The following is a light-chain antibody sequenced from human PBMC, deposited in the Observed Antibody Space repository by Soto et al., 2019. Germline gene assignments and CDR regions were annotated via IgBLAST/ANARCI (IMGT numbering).Light chain of an antibody. CDR1: QSLLHSDGNTY. Sequence: DIVMTQTPLSSPVTLGQPASISCRSSQSLLHSDGNTYLSWLQQRPGQPPRLLIYKISNRLSGAPSRXXGSGAGTDFTLKISRVEADDVGVYYCMQATQYPPYTFGQGTKLEI. CDR3: MQATQYPPYT. V-gene: IGKV2-24*01. CDR2: KIS. J-gene: IGKJ2*01.